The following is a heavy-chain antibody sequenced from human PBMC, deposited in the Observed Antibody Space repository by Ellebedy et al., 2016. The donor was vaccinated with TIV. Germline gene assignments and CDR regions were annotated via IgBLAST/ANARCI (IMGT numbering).Heavy chain of an antibody. V-gene: IGHV3-23*01. CDR1: GFTFSSYA. Sequence: GESLKISXAASGFTFSSYAMSWVRQAPGKGLEWVSAISGSGGSTYYADSVKGRFTLSRDNSKNTLYLQMNSLRAEDTAVYYCAKDRAVAGITAFDYWGQGTLVTVSS. D-gene: IGHD6-19*01. CDR2: ISGSGGST. J-gene: IGHJ4*02. CDR3: AKDRAVAGITAFDY.